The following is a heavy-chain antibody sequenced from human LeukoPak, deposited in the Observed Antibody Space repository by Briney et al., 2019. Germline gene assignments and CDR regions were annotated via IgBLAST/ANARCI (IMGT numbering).Heavy chain of an antibody. V-gene: IGHV1-2*02. CDR1: GYTFTGYY. D-gene: IGHD5-18*01. Sequence: ASVKVSCKASGYTFTGYYMHWVRQAPGQGLEWMGWINPNSGGTNYAQKFQGRVTMTRDTSISTAYMELSSLRSEDTAVYYCARGRYSYGSSWGQGTLVTVSS. J-gene: IGHJ5*02. CDR2: INPNSGGT. CDR3: ARGRYSYGSS.